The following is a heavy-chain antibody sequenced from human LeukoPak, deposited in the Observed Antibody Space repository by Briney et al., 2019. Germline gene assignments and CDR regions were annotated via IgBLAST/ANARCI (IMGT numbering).Heavy chain of an antibody. CDR3: ARDGLGYCSSTSCRDRNWFDP. Sequence: KAGGSLRLSCAASGFTFGSYSMNWVRQAPGKGLEWVSSISSSSSYIYYADSVKGRFTISRDNAKNSLYLQMNSLRAEDTAVYYCARDGLGYCSSTSCRDRNWFDPWGQGTLVTVSS. V-gene: IGHV3-21*01. CDR2: ISSSSSYI. CDR1: GFTFGSYS. J-gene: IGHJ5*02. D-gene: IGHD2-2*01.